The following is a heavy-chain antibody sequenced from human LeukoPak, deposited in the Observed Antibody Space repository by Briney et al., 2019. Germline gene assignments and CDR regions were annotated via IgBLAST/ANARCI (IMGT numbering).Heavy chain of an antibody. CDR3: ARVSVAGTRIDY. CDR1: GGSISSSSYY. D-gene: IGHD6-19*01. Sequence: SETLSLTCTVSGGSISSSSYYWGWIRQPPGKGLEWIGSIYYSGSTYYNPSLKSRVTISVDTSKNQFSLKLSSVTAADTAVYYCARVSVAGTRIDYWGQGTLVTVSS. V-gene: IGHV4-39*07. J-gene: IGHJ4*02. CDR2: IYYSGST.